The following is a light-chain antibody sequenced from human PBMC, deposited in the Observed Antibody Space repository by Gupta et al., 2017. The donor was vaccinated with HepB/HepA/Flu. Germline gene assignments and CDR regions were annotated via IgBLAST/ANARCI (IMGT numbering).Light chain of an antibody. CDR1: SSNLGSNS. CDR3: ATWDASRNGWV. J-gene: IGLJ2*01. Sequence: SVLTQPPSASGPPGQRVTISCSGSSSNLGSNSVNWYQQLPGTAPKLLIFINDQRHSGVPDRFSGSKSGTSATVTTSGLHAEEEADYYCATWDASRNGWVFGGGTKLTVL. CDR2: IND. V-gene: IGLV1-44*01.